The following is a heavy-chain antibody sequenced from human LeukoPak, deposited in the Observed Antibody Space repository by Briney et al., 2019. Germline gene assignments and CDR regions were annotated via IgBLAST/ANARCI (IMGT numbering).Heavy chain of an antibody. CDR3: ATXHQWLVFDY. CDR1: GYTFTSYY. V-gene: IGHV1-24*01. D-gene: IGHD6-19*01. Sequence: ASVKVSCKASGYTFTSYYMHWVRQAPGQGLEWMGGFDPEDGETIYAQKFQGRVTMTEDTSTDTAYMELSSLRSEHTAVDYCATXHQWLVFDYWGQGTLVTVSS. J-gene: IGHJ4*02. CDR2: FDPEDGET.